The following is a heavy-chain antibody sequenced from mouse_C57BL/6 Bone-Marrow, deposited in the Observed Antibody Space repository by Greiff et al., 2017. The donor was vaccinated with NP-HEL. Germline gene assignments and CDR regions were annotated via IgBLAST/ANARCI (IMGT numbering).Heavy chain of an antibody. Sequence: QVHVKQSGAELVRPGASVTLSCKASGYTFTDYEMHWVKQTPVHGLEWIGAIDPETGGTAYNQKFKGKAILTADKSSSTAYMELRSLTSEDSAVYYCTRGAITTVVEGYAMDYWGQGTSVTVSS. V-gene: IGHV1-15*01. CDR2: IDPETGGT. J-gene: IGHJ4*01. CDR3: TRGAITTVVEGYAMDY. CDR1: GYTFTDYE. D-gene: IGHD1-1*01.